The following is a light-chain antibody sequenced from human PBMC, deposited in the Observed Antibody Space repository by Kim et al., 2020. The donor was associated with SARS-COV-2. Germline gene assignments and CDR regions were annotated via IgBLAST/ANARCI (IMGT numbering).Light chain of an antibody. CDR2: QDI. J-gene: IGLJ2*01. CDR1: NLGGRY. CDR3: QAWDNNAAI. V-gene: IGLV3-1*01. Sequence: SYELTQPPSVSVSPGQTATITCSGDNLGGRYVSWYQQRPGQTPVLVIYQDIERPSWIPDRFSGSNSGNTATLTISGTQAMDEADYYCQAWDNNAAIFGGG.